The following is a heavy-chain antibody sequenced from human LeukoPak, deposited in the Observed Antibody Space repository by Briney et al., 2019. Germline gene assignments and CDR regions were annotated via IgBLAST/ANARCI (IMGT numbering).Heavy chain of an antibody. D-gene: IGHD3-22*01. CDR3: ARGAVGSSGYYPFDY. J-gene: IGHJ4*02. V-gene: IGHV1-8*01. CDR1: GYTFTTHD. CDR2: MNPNSVNT. Sequence: ASVKVSCKASGYTFTTHDINWVRQATGQGLEWMGWMNPNSVNTVSAERFQGRITMTSNTSISTAYLELSSLRYEDTAVYYCARGAVGSSGYYPFDYWGQGTLVTVSS.